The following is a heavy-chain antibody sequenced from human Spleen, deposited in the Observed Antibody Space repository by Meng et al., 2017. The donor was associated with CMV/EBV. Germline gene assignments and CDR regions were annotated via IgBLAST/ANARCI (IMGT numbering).Heavy chain of an antibody. CDR3: ARDYVTRQLWSSFDY. V-gene: IGHV3-30*04. CDR1: GFTFSSYA. Sequence: SGFTFSSYAMHWVRQAPGKGLEWVAVISYDGSNKYYADSVKGRFTISRDNSKNTLYMQMNSLRDEDTAVYYCARDYVTRQLWSSFDYWGRGTLVTVSS. CDR2: ISYDGSNK. J-gene: IGHJ4*02. D-gene: IGHD5-18*01.